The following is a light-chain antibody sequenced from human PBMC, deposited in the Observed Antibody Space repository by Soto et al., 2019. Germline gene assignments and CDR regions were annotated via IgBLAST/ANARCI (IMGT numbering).Light chain of an antibody. J-gene: IGKJ1*01. Sequence: DIEMTQSPSTLSVSLGARATLSCRASQSVSSLLAWYQQKPGQAPRLLIHGATTMATGIPARFSGSGSGTEFTLTISSLQSEDFAVYYCQQYNNWPRTFGQGTKVDIK. V-gene: IGKV3-15*01. CDR1: QSVSSL. CDR2: GAT. CDR3: QQYNNWPRT.